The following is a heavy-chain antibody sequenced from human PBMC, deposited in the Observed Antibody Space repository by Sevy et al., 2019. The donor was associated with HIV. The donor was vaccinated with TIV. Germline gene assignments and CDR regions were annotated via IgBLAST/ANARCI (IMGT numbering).Heavy chain of an antibody. CDR2: IRYDGTTK. CDR3: AKLGSTTLTTSDAFDI. V-gene: IGHV3-30*02. J-gene: IGHJ3*02. Sequence: GGSLRLSCAASGFTFSSSDMHWVRQAPGKGLEWVTYIRYDGTTKYYADSVKGRFTISRDNSKSTLYLQMNSLRDEDTGVYFCAKLGSTTLTTSDAFDIWGQGTLVTVSS. D-gene: IGHD4-17*01. CDR1: GFTFSSSD.